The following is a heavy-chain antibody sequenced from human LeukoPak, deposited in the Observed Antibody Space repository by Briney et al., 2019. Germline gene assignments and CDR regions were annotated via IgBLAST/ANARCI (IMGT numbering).Heavy chain of an antibody. CDR3: AKDRQYGDYGGGDFFDS. D-gene: IGHD4-17*01. J-gene: IGHJ4*02. V-gene: IGHV3-43D*03. CDR1: GFAFNDYA. Sequence: PGGSLRLSCAASGFAFNDYAMHWVRQAPGKGLQWISSINWVGDTSSYADSVKGRFTVSRDNTEGSLYLQMDSLRSEDTALYHCAKDRQYGDYGGGDFFDSWGQGTLVTVSS. CDR2: INWVGDTS.